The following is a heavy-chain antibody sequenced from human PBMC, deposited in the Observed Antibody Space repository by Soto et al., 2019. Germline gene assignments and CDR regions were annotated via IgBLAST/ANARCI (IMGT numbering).Heavy chain of an antibody. J-gene: IGHJ4*02. CDR2: IIPILGIA. D-gene: IGHD6-13*01. CDR3: ARDWLLEQQLGY. CDR1: GGTFSSYT. Sequence: GASVKVSCKASGGTFSSYTISWVRQAPGQGLEWMGRIIPILGIANYAQKFQGRVTITADKSTSTAYMELSSLRSEDTAVYYCARDWLLEQQLGYWGQGTLVTVSS. V-gene: IGHV1-69*04.